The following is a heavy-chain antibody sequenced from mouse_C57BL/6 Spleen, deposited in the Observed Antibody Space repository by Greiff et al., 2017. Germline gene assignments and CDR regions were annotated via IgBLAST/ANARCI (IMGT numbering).Heavy chain of an antibody. Sequence: QVQLQQPGAELVKPGASVKLSCKASGYTFTSSWMHWVKQRPGRGLEWIGRIDPNSGGTKYNEKFKSKATLTVDKPSSTAYMQLSSLTSEDSAVYYCARPSYYYGIDYWGQGTTLTVSS. CDR2: IDPNSGGT. J-gene: IGHJ2*01. CDR3: ARPSYYYGIDY. CDR1: GYTFTSSW. V-gene: IGHV1-72*01. D-gene: IGHD1-1*01.